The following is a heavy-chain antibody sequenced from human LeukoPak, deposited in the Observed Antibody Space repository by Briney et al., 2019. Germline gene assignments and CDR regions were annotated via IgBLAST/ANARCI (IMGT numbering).Heavy chain of an antibody. CDR3: ASPLREGAHDFDY. D-gene: IGHD3-16*01. CDR1: GYTLTELS. V-gene: IGHV1-24*01. CDR2: FDPEDGET. Sequence: ASVKVSCKVSGYTLTELSVHWVRQAPGKGLEWMGGFDPEDGETIYAQNFQGRVTMTEDTSTDTAYMQLSGLRSEDTAVYYCASPLREGAHDFDYWGQGTLVTVSS. J-gene: IGHJ4*02.